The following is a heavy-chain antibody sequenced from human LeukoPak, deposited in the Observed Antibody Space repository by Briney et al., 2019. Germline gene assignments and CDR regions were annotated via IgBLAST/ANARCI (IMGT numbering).Heavy chain of an antibody. CDR3: ASDSGRFDD. CDR1: GFTVSSNY. V-gene: IGHV3-66*01. Sequence: GGSLRLSCAASGFTVSSNYMSWVRQAPGEGLGWVSVIYGGGTKYYADYVKGRFTISRDDSKNALYLHMNTLRAEDTAVYYCASDSGRFDDWGQGTLVTVSS. J-gene: IGHJ4*02. CDR2: IYGGGTK. D-gene: IGHD1-26*01.